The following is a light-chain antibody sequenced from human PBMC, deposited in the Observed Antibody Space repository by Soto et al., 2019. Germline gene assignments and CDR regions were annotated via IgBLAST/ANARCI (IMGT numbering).Light chain of an antibody. Sequence: DIQMTQSPSTLSASVGDRVTITCRASQSISSWLAWYQQKPGKAPKLLIYDASSLESGVPSRFSGSGSGTDFTLAISCRQPDDFATYYCQQYNSHLGTVGQGTKVDIK. CDR1: QSISSW. J-gene: IGKJ1*01. CDR3: QQYNSHLGT. V-gene: IGKV1-5*01. CDR2: DAS.